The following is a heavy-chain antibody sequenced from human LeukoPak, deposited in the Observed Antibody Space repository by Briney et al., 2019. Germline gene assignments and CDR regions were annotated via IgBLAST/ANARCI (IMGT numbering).Heavy chain of an antibody. D-gene: IGHD2-15*01. V-gene: IGHV1-2*02. CDR3: ARDNCSGGSCYSAPGDY. J-gene: IGHJ4*02. CDR2: INPNSGGT. CDR1: GYTFTGYY. Sequence: GASVKVSCKSAGYTFTGYYMHWVRQAPGQGLEWMGWINPNSGGTNYAQKFQGRVTMTRDTSISTAYMELSRLISDDTAVYYCARDNCSGGSCYSAPGDYWGQGTMVTVSS.